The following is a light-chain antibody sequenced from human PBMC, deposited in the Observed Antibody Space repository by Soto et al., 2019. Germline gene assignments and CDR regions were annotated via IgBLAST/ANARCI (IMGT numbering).Light chain of an antibody. CDR2: DAS. CDR1: QSVSSNF. CDR3: QQFGSSPRT. Sequence: IVLTQSPGTLSLSPGARATLSCRASQSVSSNFLAWYQQKPGQAPRLLIYDASNRATGIPDRFSGSGSGTDFTLTISRLEPEDFAVYYCQQFGSSPRTFGQGTKVDIK. V-gene: IGKV3-20*01. J-gene: IGKJ1*01.